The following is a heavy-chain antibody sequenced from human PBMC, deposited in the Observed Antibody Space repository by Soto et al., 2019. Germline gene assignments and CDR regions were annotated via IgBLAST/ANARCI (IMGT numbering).Heavy chain of an antibody. CDR1: GGSISSSSYY. CDR2: IYYSGST. V-gene: IGHV4-39*01. Sequence: QLQLQESGPGLVKPSETLSLTCTVSGGSISSSSYYWGWTRQPPGKGLEWIGSIYYSGSTYYNPSLKSRVTISVDTSKNQFSLKLSSVTAADTAVYYCARQPKDAFDIWGQGTMVTVSS. J-gene: IGHJ3*02. CDR3: ARQPKDAFDI.